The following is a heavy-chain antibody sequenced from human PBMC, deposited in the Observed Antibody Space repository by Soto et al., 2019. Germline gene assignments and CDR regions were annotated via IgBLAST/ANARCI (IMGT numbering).Heavy chain of an antibody. J-gene: IGHJ4*02. D-gene: IGHD1-1*01. Sequence: SVKVSCKTSGYTFTSNGFSWVRQAPGQGLEWMGWIGAYNGHTNYAQKFQGRFTMTTDTSTTTAYMELRSLRSDDTAVYYCARTLDLPKGSDYWGQGTLVTVSS. CDR2: IGAYNGHT. CDR1: GYTFTSNG. CDR3: ARTLDLPKGSDY. V-gene: IGHV1-18*01.